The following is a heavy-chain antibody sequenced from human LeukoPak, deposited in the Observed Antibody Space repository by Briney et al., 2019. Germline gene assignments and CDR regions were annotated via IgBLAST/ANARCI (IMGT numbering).Heavy chain of an antibody. D-gene: IGHD3-16*01. CDR2: ISSSGSTI. Sequence: GGSLRLFCAASGFTFSDYYMSWIRQAPGKGLEWVSYISSSGSTIYYADSVKGRFTISRDNAKNSLYLQMNSLSAEDTAVYYCAEGGYCYYMDVWGKGTTVTVSS. V-gene: IGHV3-11*01. CDR1: GFTFSDYY. CDR3: AEGGYCYYMDV. J-gene: IGHJ6*03.